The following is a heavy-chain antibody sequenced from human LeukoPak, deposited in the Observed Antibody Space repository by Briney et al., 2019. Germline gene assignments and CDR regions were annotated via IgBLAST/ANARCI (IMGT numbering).Heavy chain of an antibody. J-gene: IGHJ4*02. Sequence: PGGFLRLSCAASGFTFSSYWMSWVRQAPGKGLEWVANIKQDGSEKYYVDSVKGRFTISRDNAKNSLYLQMNSLRAEDTAVYYCAKCPPSYQPTSGLFDYWGQGTLVTVSS. CDR1: GFTFSSYW. D-gene: IGHD2-2*01. V-gene: IGHV3-7*03. CDR2: IKQDGSEK. CDR3: AKCPPSYQPTSGLFDY.